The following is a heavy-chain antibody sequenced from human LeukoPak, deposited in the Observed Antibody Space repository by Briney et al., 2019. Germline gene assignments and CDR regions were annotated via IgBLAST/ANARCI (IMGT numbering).Heavy chain of an antibody. J-gene: IGHJ4*02. Sequence: VKVSCKPSGYTFTSYGISWVRQAPGQGLEWMGWISAYNGNTNYAQKLQGRVTMTTDTSTSTAYMELRSLRSDDTAVYYCARLYDSSGYYLFDYWGQGTLVTVSS. CDR2: ISAYNGNT. CDR1: GYTFTSYG. V-gene: IGHV1-18*01. CDR3: ARLYDSSGYYLFDY. D-gene: IGHD3-22*01.